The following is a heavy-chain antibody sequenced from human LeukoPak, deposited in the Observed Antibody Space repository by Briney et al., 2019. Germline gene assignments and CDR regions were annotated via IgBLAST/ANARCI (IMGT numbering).Heavy chain of an antibody. D-gene: IGHD2-8*01. CDR1: GLTFTNAW. CDR2: IKSIPNGGTT. CDR3: VSYCNNGDCYSHRLDY. Sequence: GGSLRLSCAASGLTFTNAWMSWVRQAPGKGLEWVGRIKSIPNGGTTDYAAPVKGRFTISRDDSRNTLYLQMNSLKTEDTAVYYCVSYCNNGDCYSHRLDYWGQGTLVTVSS. V-gene: IGHV3-15*01. J-gene: IGHJ4*02.